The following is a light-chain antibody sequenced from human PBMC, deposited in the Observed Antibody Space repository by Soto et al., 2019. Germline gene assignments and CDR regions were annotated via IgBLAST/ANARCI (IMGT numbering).Light chain of an antibody. V-gene: IGKV1-5*01. CDR1: QSISSW. J-gene: IGKJ1*01. CDR2: DAS. CDR3: QQYNSYCT. Sequence: DIQMTQSPSTLSASVGDRVTNTCRASQSISSWLAWYQQKPGKAPKLLIYDASSLESGVPSRFSGSGSGTEFTLTISSLQPDDFATYYCQQYNSYCTFGQGTKVEIK.